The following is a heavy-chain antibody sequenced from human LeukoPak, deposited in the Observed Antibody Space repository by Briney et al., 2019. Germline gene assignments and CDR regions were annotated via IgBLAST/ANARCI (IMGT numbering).Heavy chain of an antibody. CDR2: INHSGST. Sequence: KPSETLSLTCAVYGGSFSGYYWSWIRQPPGKGLEWIGEINHSGSTNYNPSLKSRVTISVDTSKNQFSLKLSSVTVADTAVYYCAREVIAAAGFDYWGQGTLVTVSS. D-gene: IGHD6-13*01. CDR3: AREVIAAAGFDY. V-gene: IGHV4-34*01. J-gene: IGHJ4*02. CDR1: GGSFSGYY.